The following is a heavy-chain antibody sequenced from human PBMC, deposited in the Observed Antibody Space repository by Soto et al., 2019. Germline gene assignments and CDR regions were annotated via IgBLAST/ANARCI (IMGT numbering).Heavy chain of an antibody. Sequence: EVQLVESGGGVVQPWGSLRLSCTASGFTFNTDWMHWDRQAPGKGLVWVSRIYFDGITTNYADSVKGRLTVSRDNAKNTVSLHVKTLRGEDTAVYYCASGGAMGVDYWGQGSLVTVSS. CDR1: GFTFNTDW. CDR3: ASGGAMGVDY. D-gene: IGHD1-26*01. V-gene: IGHV3-74*01. J-gene: IGHJ4*02. CDR2: IYFDGITT.